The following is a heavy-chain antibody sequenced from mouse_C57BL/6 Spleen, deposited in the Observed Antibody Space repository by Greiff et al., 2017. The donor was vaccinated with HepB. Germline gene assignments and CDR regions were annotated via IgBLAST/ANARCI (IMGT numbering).Heavy chain of an antibody. CDR3: ARERGDSNYEAWFAY. V-gene: IGHV5-4*01. Sequence: EVQLVESGGGLVKPGGSLKLSCAASGFTFSSYAMSWVRQTPEKRLEWVATISDGGSYTYYPDNVKGRFTISRDNAKNNLYLQMSHLKSEDTAMYYCARERGDSNYEAWFAYWGQGTLVTVSA. CDR1: GFTFSSYA. J-gene: IGHJ3*01. CDR2: ISDGGSYT. D-gene: IGHD2-5*01.